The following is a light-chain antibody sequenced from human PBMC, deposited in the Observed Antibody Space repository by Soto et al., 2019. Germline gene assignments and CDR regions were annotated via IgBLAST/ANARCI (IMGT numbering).Light chain of an antibody. Sequence: EIVLTQSPGTLSLSPGESATLSCSASQSFSSSFLAWYQQKAGQAPRLLIYGASRRATGIPDRFSGSGSGTDFTLTISRLEPEDFAVYYCQQYVSSPWAFGQGTKVDIK. CDR1: QSFSSSF. V-gene: IGKV3-20*01. CDR2: GAS. CDR3: QQYVSSPWA. J-gene: IGKJ1*01.